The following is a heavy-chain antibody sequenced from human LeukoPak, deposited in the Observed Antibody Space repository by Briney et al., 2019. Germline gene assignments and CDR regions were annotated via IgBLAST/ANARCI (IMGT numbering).Heavy chain of an antibody. V-gene: IGHV4-4*07. CDR3: ARDPDGYNWFDS. J-gene: IGHJ5*01. CDR1: GASISSYY. Sequence: SETLSLTCTVSGASISSYYWSWIRQPAGKGLEWIGRVYSSGSTNYNPSLKSRVTMPEDTSKNQFSLKLRSVTAADTAAYYCARDPDGYNWFDSWGQGTQVTVST. D-gene: IGHD1-14*01. CDR2: VYSSGST.